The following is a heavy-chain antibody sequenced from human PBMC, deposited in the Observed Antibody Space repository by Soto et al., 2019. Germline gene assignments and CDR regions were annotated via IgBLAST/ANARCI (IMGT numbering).Heavy chain of an antibody. J-gene: IGHJ4*02. CDR3: AGFTSHRESTVTTLGY. D-gene: IGHD4-17*01. V-gene: IGHV3-66*01. CDR2: IYSGGST. Sequence: EVQLVESGGGLVQPGGSLRLSCAASGFTVSSNYMSWVRQAPGKGLEWVSVIYSGGSTYYADSVKGRFTISRDNSKNTPDLQMNSLRAEDTAVYYCAGFTSHRESTVTTLGYWGQGTLVTVSS. CDR1: GFTVSSNY.